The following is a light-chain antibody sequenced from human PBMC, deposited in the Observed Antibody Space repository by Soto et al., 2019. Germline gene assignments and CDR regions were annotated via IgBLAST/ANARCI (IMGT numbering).Light chain of an antibody. CDR1: QSISSW. CDR2: KAS. V-gene: IGKV1-5*03. J-gene: IGKJ3*01. Sequence: DIQMTQSPSTLSASVGDRVTITCRASQSISSWLAWYQQKAGKAPKLLIYKASGLESGVPPGFSGSGSGTEFTLTISSLQPDDFATYYCQQHSSYPLTFGPGTKVDIK. CDR3: QQHSSYPLT.